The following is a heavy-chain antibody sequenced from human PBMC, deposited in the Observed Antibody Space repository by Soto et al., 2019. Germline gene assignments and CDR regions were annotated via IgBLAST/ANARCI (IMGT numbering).Heavy chain of an antibody. CDR1: GFIFEDYA. J-gene: IGHJ3*02. Sequence: EVQVVESGGGLVQPGRSLRLSCAASGFIFEDYAMHWVRQAPGMGLEWGSGISWNSGSIDYADSVTGRFTISRDNAKNSLYLQMNNLRTEDTALYYCARGLSYGLGSYVLFDAFDTWGQGTRVTVSS. V-gene: IGHV3-9*01. D-gene: IGHD3-10*01. CDR2: ISWNSGSI. CDR3: ARGLSYGLGSYVLFDAFDT.